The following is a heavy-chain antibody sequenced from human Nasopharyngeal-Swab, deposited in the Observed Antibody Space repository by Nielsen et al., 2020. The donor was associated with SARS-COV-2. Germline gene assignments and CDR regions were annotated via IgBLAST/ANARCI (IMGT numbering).Heavy chain of an antibody. CDR1: GFTFSSYA. CDR2: ISYDGSNK. V-gene: IGHV3-30*04. CDR3: ARDSEGAAAGKGYYYGMDV. Sequence: GESLKISCAASGFTFSSYAMHWVRQAPGKGLEGVAVISYDGSNKYYADSVKGRFTISRDNSKNTLYLQMNSLRAEDTAVYYCARDSEGAAAGKGYYYGMDVWGQGTTVTVSS. J-gene: IGHJ6*02. D-gene: IGHD6-13*01.